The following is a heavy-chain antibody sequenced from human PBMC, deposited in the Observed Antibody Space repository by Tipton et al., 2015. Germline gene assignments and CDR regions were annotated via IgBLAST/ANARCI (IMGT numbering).Heavy chain of an antibody. CDR2: IYPGDSQT. D-gene: IGHD3-22*01. CDR1: GYSFTSYW. CDR3: ARHVSFYYDTHGYDALDI. V-gene: IGHV5-51*01. Sequence: QSGPEVKKPGESLKISCKGSGYSFTSYWIGWVRQMPGKGLEWMGIIYPGDSQTRYNPSFQGQVTISADKSISTAYLQWNSLKASDTAMYYCARHVSFYYDTHGYDALDIWAQGTMVTVSS. J-gene: IGHJ3*02.